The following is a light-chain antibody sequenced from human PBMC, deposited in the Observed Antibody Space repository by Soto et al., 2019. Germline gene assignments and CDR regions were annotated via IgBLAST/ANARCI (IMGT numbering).Light chain of an antibody. Sequence: DIQMTQSPSSLSASVGDRVIITCRASQSINSYLNWYQQKPGKAPKLLIYAASTLQSGVPSRFSGSGSGTDFTLTISSLQPEDFATYHCQQSYSDSWTFGQGTKVEIK. J-gene: IGKJ1*01. CDR1: QSINSY. V-gene: IGKV1-39*01. CDR2: AAS. CDR3: QQSYSDSWT.